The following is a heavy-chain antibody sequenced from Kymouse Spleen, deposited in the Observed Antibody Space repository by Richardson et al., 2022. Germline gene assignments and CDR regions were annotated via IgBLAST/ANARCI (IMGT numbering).Heavy chain of an antibody. D-gene: IGHD3-10*01. Sequence: QVQLQQWGAGLLKPSETLSLTCAVYGGSFSGYYWSWIRQPPGKGLEWIGEINHSGSTNYNPSLKSRVTISVDTSKNQFSLKLSSVTAADTAVYYCARGYYGSGSYYNDYWGQGTLVTVSS. CDR3: ARGYYGSGSYYNDY. CDR1: GGSFSGYY. V-gene: IGHV4-34*01. J-gene: IGHJ4*02. CDR2: INHSGST.